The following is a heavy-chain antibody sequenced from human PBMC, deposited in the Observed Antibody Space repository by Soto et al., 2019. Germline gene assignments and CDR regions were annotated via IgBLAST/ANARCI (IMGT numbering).Heavy chain of an antibody. J-gene: IGHJ4*02. CDR2: IYYSGST. Sequence: QVQLQESGPGLVKPSQTLSLTCTVSGGSISSGGYYWSWIRQHPGKGLEWIGYIYYSGSTYYNPSLTSRVTISVDTSKNQFSLKLSSVTAADTAVYYCARGRYCSGGSCYSEPFDYWGQGTLVTVSS. CDR1: GGSISSGGYY. V-gene: IGHV4-31*03. D-gene: IGHD2-15*01. CDR3: ARGRYCSGGSCYSEPFDY.